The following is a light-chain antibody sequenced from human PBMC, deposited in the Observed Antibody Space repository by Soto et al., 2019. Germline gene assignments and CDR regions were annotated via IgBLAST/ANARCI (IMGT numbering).Light chain of an antibody. CDR1: QSVGYY. V-gene: IGKV3-15*01. Sequence: IVLTQSPATLSVSPGERATLSCRASQSVGYYLAWYQQRPGQIPRLLIYDASTRATGIPARLSGSGSGTEFSLTSSSLQSEDFATYYCQHYNGWPLFGPGTKVDIK. CDR2: DAS. J-gene: IGKJ3*01. CDR3: QHYNGWPL.